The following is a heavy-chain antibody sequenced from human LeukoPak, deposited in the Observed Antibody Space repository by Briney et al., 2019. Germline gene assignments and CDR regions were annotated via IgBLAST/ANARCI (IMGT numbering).Heavy chain of an antibody. V-gene: IGHV4-59*01. CDR2: IYYSGST. J-gene: IGHJ6*02. CDR1: GGSISSYY. CDR3: ARGGAYYYYYGMDV. Sequence: SETLSLTCTVSGGSISSYYWSWIRQPPRKGLEWIGYIYYSGSTNYNPSLKSRVTISVDTSKNQFSLKLSSVTAADTAVYYCARGGAYYYYYGMDVWGQGTTVTVSS.